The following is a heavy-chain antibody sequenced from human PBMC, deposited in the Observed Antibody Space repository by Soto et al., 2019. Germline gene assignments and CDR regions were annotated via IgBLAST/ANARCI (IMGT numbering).Heavy chain of an antibody. CDR3: ATTGDFWSGDDY. CDR2: IYSGGST. CDR1: GFTVSSNY. D-gene: IGHD3-3*01. V-gene: IGHV3-66*01. J-gene: IGHJ4*02. Sequence: EVQLVESGGGLVQPGGSLRLSCAASGFTVSSNYMSWVRQAPGKGLEWVSVIYSGGSTYYADYVKGRFTISRDNSKNTLYLQMNSRRAEDTAVYYCATTGDFWSGDDYWGQGTLVTVSS.